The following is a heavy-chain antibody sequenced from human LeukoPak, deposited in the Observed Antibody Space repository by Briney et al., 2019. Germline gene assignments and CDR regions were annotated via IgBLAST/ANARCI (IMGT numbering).Heavy chain of an antibody. Sequence: GGSLRLSCAASGFIFSSYAMSWVRQAPGKGLEWVSSISSSSSYIYYADSVKGRFTISRDNAKNSLYLHMNSLRAEDTAVYYCARESSGSPDYWGQGTLVTVSS. CDR2: ISSSSSYI. D-gene: IGHD1-26*01. CDR1: GFIFSSYA. CDR3: ARESSGSPDY. J-gene: IGHJ4*02. V-gene: IGHV3-21*01.